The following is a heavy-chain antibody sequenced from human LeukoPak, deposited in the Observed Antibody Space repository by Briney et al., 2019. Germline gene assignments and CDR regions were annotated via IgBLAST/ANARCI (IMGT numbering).Heavy chain of an antibody. J-gene: IGHJ6*02. CDR1: GGSFSGYY. CDR2: INHSGST. Sequence: SETLSLTCAVYGGSFSGYYWSWIRQPPGKGLEWIGEINHSGSTNYNPSLKSRVTISVDTSKNQFSLKLSSVTAADTAVYYCARDNRYGDYGMDVWGQGTTVTVSS. V-gene: IGHV4-34*01. CDR3: ARDNRYGDYGMDV. D-gene: IGHD4-17*01.